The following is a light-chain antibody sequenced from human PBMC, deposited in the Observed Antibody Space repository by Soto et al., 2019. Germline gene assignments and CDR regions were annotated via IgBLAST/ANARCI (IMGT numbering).Light chain of an antibody. Sequence: QSVLTQPPSASGTPGQRVTISWSGSNSNIGGNFVYWYQQLPGTAPKLLIYRNNQRPSGVPDRFSGSKSGTSASLAISGLRSEDEADYYCAGWDDSLTGYVFGPGTKLTVL. CDR2: RNN. CDR1: NSNIGGNF. J-gene: IGLJ1*01. V-gene: IGLV1-47*01. CDR3: AGWDDSLTGYV.